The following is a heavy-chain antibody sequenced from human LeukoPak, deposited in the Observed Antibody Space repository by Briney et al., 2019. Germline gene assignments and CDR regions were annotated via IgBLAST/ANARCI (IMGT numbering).Heavy chain of an antibody. CDR2: ISYDGSNK. Sequence: GGSLRLSCAASGFTFSSYAMHWVRQAPGKGLEWVAVISYDGSNKYYADSVKGRYTISRDNSKNTLYLQMNSLRAEDTAVYYCARASGRFLEWLLYDPLDYWGQGTLVTVSS. D-gene: IGHD3-3*01. J-gene: IGHJ4*02. CDR3: ARASGRFLEWLLYDPLDY. V-gene: IGHV3-30-3*01. CDR1: GFTFSSYA.